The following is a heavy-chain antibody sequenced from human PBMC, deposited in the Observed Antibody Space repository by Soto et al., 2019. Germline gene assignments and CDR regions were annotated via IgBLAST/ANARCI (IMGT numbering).Heavy chain of an antibody. CDR1: GYSFTSYW. Sequence: GESLKISCKGSGYSFTSYWIGRVRQMPGKGLEWMGIIYPGDSDTRYSPSFQGQVTISADKSISTAYLQWSSLKASDTAMYYCARAYYDILTGYYQTFDYWGQGTLVTVSS. CDR2: IYPGDSDT. J-gene: IGHJ4*02. CDR3: ARAYYDILTGYYQTFDY. D-gene: IGHD3-9*01. V-gene: IGHV5-51*01.